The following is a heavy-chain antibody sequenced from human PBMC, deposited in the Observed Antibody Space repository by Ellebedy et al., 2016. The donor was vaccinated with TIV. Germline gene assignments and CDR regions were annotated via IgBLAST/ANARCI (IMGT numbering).Heavy chain of an antibody. CDR2: TSFDGKNN. D-gene: IGHD5-24*01. CDR1: GFTFSNFG. V-gene: IGHV3-30*18. J-gene: IGHJ5*02. Sequence: GESLKISCAASGFTFSNFGMHWVRQAPGKGLEWVAITSFDGKNNYYADSVKGRFTISRDNSKNTLYLQMNSLRPEDTAVYYCGKDQGWLQLQSWGQGTLVTVSS. CDR3: GKDQGWLQLQS.